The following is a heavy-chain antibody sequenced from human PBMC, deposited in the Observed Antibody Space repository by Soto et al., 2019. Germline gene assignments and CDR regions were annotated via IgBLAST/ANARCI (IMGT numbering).Heavy chain of an antibody. D-gene: IGHD2-15*01. V-gene: IGHV4-34*01. Sequence: QVQLQQWGAGLLKPSETLSLTCAVYGGSFSGYYWSWIRQPPGKGLEWIGEINHSGSTNYNPSLKSRVTISVDTSKNQFSLKLSSVTAADTAVYYCARGGPHLKDMVVVVAATNWFDLWGLGTLVTVSS. J-gene: IGHJ5*02. CDR1: GGSFSGYY. CDR3: ARGGPHLKDMVVVVAATNWFDL. CDR2: INHSGST.